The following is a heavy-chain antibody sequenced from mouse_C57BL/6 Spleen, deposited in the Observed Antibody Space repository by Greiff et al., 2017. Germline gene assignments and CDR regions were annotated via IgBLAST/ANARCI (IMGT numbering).Heavy chain of an antibody. V-gene: IGHV5-17*01. D-gene: IGHD3-3*01. J-gene: IGHJ2*01. Sequence: EVKLVESGGGLVKPGGSLKLSCAASGFTFSHYGMHWVRQAPEKGLGWVAYISSGSSTIYYADTVKGRFTFSRDNAKNTLFLQMTSLWSEDTAMYYCARPGRGVDYWGQGTTLTVSS. CDR3: ARPGRGVDY. CDR2: ISSGSSTI. CDR1: GFTFSHYG.